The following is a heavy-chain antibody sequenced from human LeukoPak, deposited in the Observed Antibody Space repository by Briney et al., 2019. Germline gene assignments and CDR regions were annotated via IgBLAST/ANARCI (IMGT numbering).Heavy chain of an antibody. CDR3: VITMVRDGLFDY. CDR1: GYTFTGYY. CDR2: INPNSGGT. V-gene: IGHV1-2*04. Sequence: ASVKVSCKASGYTFTGYYMHWVRQAPGQGLEWMGWINPNSGGTNYAQKFQGWVTMTRDTSISTAYMELGRLRSDDTAVYYCVITMVRDGLFDYWGQGTLVTVSS. D-gene: IGHD3-10*01. J-gene: IGHJ4*02.